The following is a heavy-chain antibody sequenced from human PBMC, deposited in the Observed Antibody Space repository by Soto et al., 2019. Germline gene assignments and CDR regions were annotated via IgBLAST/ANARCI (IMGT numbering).Heavy chain of an antibody. D-gene: IGHD6-13*01. V-gene: IGHV1-18*01. J-gene: IGHJ4*02. CDR3: ARARSRSWPIDY. CDR2: ISAYNANP. Sequence: QVQLVQSGAEVRKPGASVKVSCTASGYTFTSYGISWVRKAPGQGLEWLGWISAYNANPKYTQKVQGRVTMTTDRSTSTAYMEVRNLRSEDSAVYYCARARSRSWPIDYWGPGTLFTVSS. CDR1: GYTFTSYG.